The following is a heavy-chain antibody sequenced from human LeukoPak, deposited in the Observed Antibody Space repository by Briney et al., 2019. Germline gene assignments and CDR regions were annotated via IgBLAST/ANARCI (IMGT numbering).Heavy chain of an antibody. V-gene: IGHV3-23*01. CDR1: GFSFSTSA. Sequence: GGSLRLSCAASGFSFSTSAMNWVRQAPGKGLEWVSAISHSGDGTYYADSVKGRFTISRDNSKRTLYLQMGSLRADDTAMYYCANYGSNSEPNDYWGRGTLVTVSS. D-gene: IGHD4-23*01. J-gene: IGHJ4*02. CDR3: ANYGSNSEPNDY. CDR2: ISHSGDGT.